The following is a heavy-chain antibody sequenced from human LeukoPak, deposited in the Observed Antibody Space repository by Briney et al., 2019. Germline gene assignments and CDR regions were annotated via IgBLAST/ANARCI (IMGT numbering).Heavy chain of an antibody. D-gene: IGHD3-10*01. V-gene: IGHV3-7*03. CDR3: ARQGSGSYYNHLFDY. J-gene: IGHJ4*02. CDR1: GLTLTIHW. CDR2: INQDGSDQ. Sequence: RGSLRLSSAPSGLTLTIHWMNWVCPAPGKGLGCVANINQDGSDQYYVDSVKGRFTISRDNAKNSLYLQMNSLRAEDTALYYCARQGSGSYYNHLFDYWGQGTLVTVSS.